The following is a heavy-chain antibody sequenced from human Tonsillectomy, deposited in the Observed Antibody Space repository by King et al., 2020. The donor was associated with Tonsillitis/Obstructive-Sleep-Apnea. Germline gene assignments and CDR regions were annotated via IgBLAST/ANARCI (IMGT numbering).Heavy chain of an antibody. J-gene: IGHJ6*03. CDR1: GGSISSSSYY. CDR3: ARQNWNYGYYYCYYYMDV. CDR2: IYYSGST. Sequence: QLQESGPGLVKPSETLSLTCTVSGGSISSSSYYWGWIRQPPGKGLEWIGSIYYSGSTYYNPSLKSRVTISVDTSKNQFSLKLSSVTAADTAVYYCARQNWNYGYYYCYYYMDVWGKGTTVTVSS. V-gene: IGHV4-39*01. D-gene: IGHD1-7*01.